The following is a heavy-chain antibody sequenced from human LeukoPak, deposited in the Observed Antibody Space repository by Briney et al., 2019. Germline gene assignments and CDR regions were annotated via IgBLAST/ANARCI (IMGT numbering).Heavy chain of an antibody. CDR2: INPNSGGT. CDR1: GYTFTGYC. V-gene: IGHV1-2*02. D-gene: IGHD2-15*01. J-gene: IGHJ5*02. CDR3: ARGIVVVVAATHVRFDP. Sequence: ASVKVSCKASGYTFTGYCMHWVRQAPGQGLEWMGWINPNSGGTNYAQKFQGRVTMTRDTTISTAYMELSRLRSDDTAVYYCARGIVVVVAATHVRFDPWGQGTLVTVS.